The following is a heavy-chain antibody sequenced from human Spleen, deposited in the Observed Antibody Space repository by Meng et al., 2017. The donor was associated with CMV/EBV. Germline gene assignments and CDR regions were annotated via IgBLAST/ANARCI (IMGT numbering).Heavy chain of an antibody. CDR3: ARYSPPPGWDYVWGSYSGYYYYGMDV. Sequence: SETLSLTCAVYGGSFSGYYWRWIRQPPGKGLEWIGEINHSGSTNYNPSLKSRVTISVDTSKNQFSLKLSSVTAADTAVYYCARYSPPPGWDYVWGSYSGYYYYGMDVWGQGTTVTVSS. CDR2: INHSGST. CDR1: GGSFSGYY. D-gene: IGHD3-16*01. J-gene: IGHJ6*02. V-gene: IGHV4-34*01.